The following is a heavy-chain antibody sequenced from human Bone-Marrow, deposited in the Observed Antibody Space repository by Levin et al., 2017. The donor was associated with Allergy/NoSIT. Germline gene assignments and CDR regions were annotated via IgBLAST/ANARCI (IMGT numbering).Heavy chain of an antibody. J-gene: IGHJ5*02. Sequence: PSQTLSLTCALSGGSISSGGSSWRWIRQPPGKGLEWIGYIFHTGSTYYNSSLKSRVTISVDRSKNQFSLKLTSVTAADTAVYYCARSFTMLRGGFDPWGQGILVTVSS. D-gene: IGHD3-10*01. CDR3: ARSFTMLRGGFDP. V-gene: IGHV4-30-2*01. CDR2: IFHTGST. CDR1: GGSISSGGSS.